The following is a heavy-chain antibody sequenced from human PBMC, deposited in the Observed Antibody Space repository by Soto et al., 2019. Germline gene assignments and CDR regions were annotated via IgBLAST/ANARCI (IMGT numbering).Heavy chain of an antibody. CDR1: GGTFSSYA. CDR3: AGGRQLWLRGDYYYGMDV. V-gene: IGHV1-69*12. Sequence: QVQLVQSGAEVKKPGSSVKVSCKASGGTFSSYAISWVRQAPGQGLEWMGGIIPIFGTGNNTQKFQGRVTITADESTSTAYMELSSLRSEDTAVYYCAGGRQLWLRGDYYYGMDVWGQGTTVTVSS. J-gene: IGHJ6*02. D-gene: IGHD5-18*01. CDR2: IIPIFGTG.